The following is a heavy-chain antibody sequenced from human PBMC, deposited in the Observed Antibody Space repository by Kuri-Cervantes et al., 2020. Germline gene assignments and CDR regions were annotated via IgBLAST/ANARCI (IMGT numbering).Heavy chain of an antibody. Sequence: SVKVSCKASGGTFSSHAISWVRQAPGQGLEWMGGIIPIFGTANYAQKFQGRVTITADESTSTAYMELSSLRSEDTAVYYCASRYYDSSPLAPFDYWGQGTLVTVSS. CDR3: ASRYYDSSPLAPFDY. J-gene: IGHJ4*02. CDR1: GGTFSSHA. V-gene: IGHV1-69*13. D-gene: IGHD3-22*01. CDR2: IIPIFGTA.